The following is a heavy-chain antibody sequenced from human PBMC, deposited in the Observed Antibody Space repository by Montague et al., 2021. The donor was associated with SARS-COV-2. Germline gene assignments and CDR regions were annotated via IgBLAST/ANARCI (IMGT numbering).Heavy chain of an antibody. CDR3: ARMMYDILTGYYIVFDY. Sequence: VKPTQTLTLTCTFSGFSLSTSGMCVSWIRQPPGKALEWLALIDWDDDKYYSTSLKTRLTISKDASKNQVVLTMTNMDPVDTATYNCARMMYDILTGYYIVFDYWGQGTLVTVSS. CDR1: GFSLSTSGMC. CDR2: IDWDDDK. V-gene: IGHV2-70*01. J-gene: IGHJ4*02. D-gene: IGHD3-9*01.